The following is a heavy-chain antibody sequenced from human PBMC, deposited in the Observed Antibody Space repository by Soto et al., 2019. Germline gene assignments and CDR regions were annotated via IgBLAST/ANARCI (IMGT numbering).Heavy chain of an antibody. CDR1: GFTVSNNY. J-gene: IGHJ4*02. V-gene: IGHV3-66*01. Sequence: EVQLVESGGGLVRPGGSLRLSCAASGFTVSNNYMRWVSQAPGNGLAWVSLIYSGGAQYYADTVKGTFTISRDNSKNTLYLQMNSLRAEDTAVYYCARDGTYNWVGGQGILVTVSS. CDR3: ARDGTYNWV. CDR2: IYSGGAQ. D-gene: IGHD1-1*01.